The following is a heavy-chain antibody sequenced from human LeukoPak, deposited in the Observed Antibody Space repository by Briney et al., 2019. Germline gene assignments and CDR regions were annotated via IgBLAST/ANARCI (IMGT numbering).Heavy chain of an antibody. J-gene: IGHJ3*02. CDR2: IYSGGNT. Sequence: GGSLRLSCAASGFIVTSKYMSWVRQAPGKGLEWVSLIYSGGNTYYADSVKGRFTISRDNSKNTLYLQMNSLRAEDTAVYYCAKEGIQLFHAFDIWGQGTMVTVSS. V-gene: IGHV3-53*01. D-gene: IGHD5-18*01. CDR3: AKEGIQLFHAFDI. CDR1: GFIVTSKY.